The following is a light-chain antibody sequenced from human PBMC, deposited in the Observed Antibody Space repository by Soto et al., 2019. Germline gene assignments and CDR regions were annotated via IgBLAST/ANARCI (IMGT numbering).Light chain of an antibody. J-gene: IGLJ1*01. Sequence: QSALTQPASVSGSPGQSIAISCTGTSSDVGAYDYVSWYQQHPDKAPKLIIYDVSHRPAGVSNRFSASKYVNTATLTISGLQTEDEDAYYCASHTTSNTRVFGTGTKVTVL. CDR2: DVS. CDR3: ASHTTSNTRV. V-gene: IGLV2-14*03. CDR1: SSDVGAYDY.